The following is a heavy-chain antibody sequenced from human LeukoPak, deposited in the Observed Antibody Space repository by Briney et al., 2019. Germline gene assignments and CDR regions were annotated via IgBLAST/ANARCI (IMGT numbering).Heavy chain of an antibody. J-gene: IGHJ4*02. CDR1: GFTFSSYA. CDR3: ARPYSGYDYFDY. D-gene: IGHD5-12*01. Sequence: GSLRLSCAASGFTFSSYAMSWVRQAPGKGLEWVSAISGSGGSTYYADSVKGRFTISRDNSKNTLYLQMNSLRAEDTAVYYCARPYSGYDYFDYWGQGTLVTVSS. V-gene: IGHV3-23*01. CDR2: ISGSGGST.